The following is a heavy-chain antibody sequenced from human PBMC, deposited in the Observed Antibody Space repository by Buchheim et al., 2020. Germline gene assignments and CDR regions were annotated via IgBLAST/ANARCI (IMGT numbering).Heavy chain of an antibody. CDR1: GYTFTSYY. J-gene: IGHJ6*02. V-gene: IGHV1-46*01. CDR2: INPSGDST. D-gene: IGHD2-15*01. CDR3: ARMSAATDYYYGMDV. Sequence: QVQLVQSGAEVKKPGPSVKVSCKASGYTFTSYYMHWVRQAPGQGLEWMGMINPSGDSTTYAQKLQGRVTMTRDTSTSTVYMELSSLRSEDTAVYYCARMSAATDYYYGMDVWGQGTT.